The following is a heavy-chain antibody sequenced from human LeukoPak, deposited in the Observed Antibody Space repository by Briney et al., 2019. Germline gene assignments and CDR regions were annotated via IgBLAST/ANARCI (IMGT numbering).Heavy chain of an antibody. D-gene: IGHD1-26*01. V-gene: IGHV4-4*07. CDR1: GGSISSYY. CDR2: IYTSGST. J-gene: IGHJ4*02. CDR3: ARENSGSYREFDY. Sequence: SGTLSLTCTVSGGSISSYYWSWIRQPAGKGLEWIGRIYTSGSTNYNASLKSRVSMSVDTSKNQFSLKLSSVTAADTAVFYCARENSGSYREFDYWGQGTLVTVSS.